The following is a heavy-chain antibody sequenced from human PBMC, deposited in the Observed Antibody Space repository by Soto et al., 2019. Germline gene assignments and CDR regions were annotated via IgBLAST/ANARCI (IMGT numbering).Heavy chain of an antibody. Sequence: QVQLVQSGAEVKKPGASVKVSCKASGYTFTSYAMHWVRQAPGQRLEWMGWINAGNGNTNYAQKLQGRVTMTTDTSTSTAYMELRSLRSDDTAVYYCAREREAAAGTNWFDPWGQGPLVTVSS. D-gene: IGHD6-13*01. CDR2: INAGNGNT. J-gene: IGHJ5*02. V-gene: IGHV1-3*01. CDR1: GYTFTSYA. CDR3: AREREAAAGTNWFDP.